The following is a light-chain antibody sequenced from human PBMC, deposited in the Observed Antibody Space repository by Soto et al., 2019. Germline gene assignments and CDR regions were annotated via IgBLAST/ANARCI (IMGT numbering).Light chain of an antibody. V-gene: IGKV3-11*01. CDR2: DTS. CDR3: QQYAGSPIT. Sequence: EFVLTQSPATLSLSPGERATLSCRASQSVSSYLAWYQQKPGQAPRLLIYDTSNRATGVPARFSGSGSGTDFTLTISSLEPEDFAVYYCQQYAGSPITFGQGTRLEI. CDR1: QSVSSY. J-gene: IGKJ5*01.